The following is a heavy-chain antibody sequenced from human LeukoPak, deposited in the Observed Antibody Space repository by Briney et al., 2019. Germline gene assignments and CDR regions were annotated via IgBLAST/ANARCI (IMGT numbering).Heavy chain of an antibody. V-gene: IGHV4-30-2*01. D-gene: IGHD3-3*01. CDR2: IYHIGST. Sequence: SQTLSPTCAVSGGSLSSGGYSWRWIRQPPGKGLEWVGYIYHIGSTYYNPSLKSRVTISVDRSKNQFSLKLSSVTAADTAVYYCARGEYYDFLSGLQRDYGMDVWGQGTTVTVSS. CDR3: ARGEYYDFLSGLQRDYGMDV. J-gene: IGHJ6*02. CDR1: GGSLSSGGYS.